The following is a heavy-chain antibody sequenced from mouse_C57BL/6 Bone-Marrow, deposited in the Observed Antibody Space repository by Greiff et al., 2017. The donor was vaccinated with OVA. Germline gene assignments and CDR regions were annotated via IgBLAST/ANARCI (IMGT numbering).Heavy chain of an antibody. J-gene: IGHJ3*01. D-gene: IGHD2-3*01. CDR1: GYSFTGYY. Sequence: EVQLQQSGPELVKPGASVKISCKASGYSFTGYYMNWVKQSPEKSLEWIGEINPSTGGTTYNQKFKAKATLTVDKSSSTAYMQLKSLTSEDSAVYYCARNGDGPAWFAYWGQGTLVTVSA. CDR3: ARNGDGPAWFAY. V-gene: IGHV1-42*01. CDR2: INPSTGGT.